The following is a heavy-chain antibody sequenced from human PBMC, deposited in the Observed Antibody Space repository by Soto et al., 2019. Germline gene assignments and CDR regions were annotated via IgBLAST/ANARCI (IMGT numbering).Heavy chain of an antibody. CDR1: GGSISSYY. Sequence: PSETLSLTCTVSGGSISSYYWSWIRQPPGKGLEWIGYIYYSGSTNYSPSLKSRVTISVDTSKNQFSLKLSSVTAADTAVYYCARVPTDIDYYDSSGYFDYWGQGTLVTVSS. V-gene: IGHV4-59*01. D-gene: IGHD3-22*01. CDR3: ARVPTDIDYYDSSGYFDY. J-gene: IGHJ4*02. CDR2: IYYSGST.